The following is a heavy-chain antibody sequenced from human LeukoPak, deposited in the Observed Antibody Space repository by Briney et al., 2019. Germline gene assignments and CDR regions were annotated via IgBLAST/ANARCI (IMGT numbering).Heavy chain of an antibody. CDR3: VRDRDYYAIDY. V-gene: IGHV3-33*01. CDR1: GFTFSSYG. Sequence: GRSLRLSCAASGFTFSSYGMHWVRQAPGKGLEWVAVIWYDGSIKFYVDSVKGRFTISRDNARNSVHLQMNSLRADDTAVYYCVRDRDYYAIDYWGQGTLVTVSS. CDR2: IWYDGSIK. D-gene: IGHD3-22*01. J-gene: IGHJ4*02.